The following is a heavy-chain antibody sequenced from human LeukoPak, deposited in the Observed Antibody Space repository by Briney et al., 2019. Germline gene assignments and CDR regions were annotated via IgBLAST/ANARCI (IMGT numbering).Heavy chain of an antibody. V-gene: IGHV3-48*02. J-gene: IGHJ6*02. D-gene: IGHD3-10*01. CDR2: ISSSGTTI. Sequence: GGSLRLSCAASGFTFSSYSMNWVRQAPGKGLDWVSYISSSGTTIYYADSVKGRFTISRDNAKNSLCLQMNSLRDEDTAVYYCARASGSGSGTYYYYGMDVWGQGTTVTVSS. CDR3: ARASGSGSGTYYYYGMDV. CDR1: GFTFSSYS.